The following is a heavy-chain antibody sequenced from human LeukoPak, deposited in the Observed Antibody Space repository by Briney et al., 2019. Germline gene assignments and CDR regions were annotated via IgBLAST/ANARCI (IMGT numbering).Heavy chain of an antibody. D-gene: IGHD1-26*01. CDR1: GFTFSAYG. Sequence: GGSLRLSCAASGFTFSAYGMHWVRQAPGKGLEWVAFIRLDGTKTHYSDSVRGRFTISRDNSKNTLYLQMNSLRAEDTAGYYCARVLSPWELPLCYFDYWGRGTLVTVSS. CDR2: IRLDGTKT. J-gene: IGHJ4*02. V-gene: IGHV3-30*02. CDR3: ARVLSPWELPLCYFDY.